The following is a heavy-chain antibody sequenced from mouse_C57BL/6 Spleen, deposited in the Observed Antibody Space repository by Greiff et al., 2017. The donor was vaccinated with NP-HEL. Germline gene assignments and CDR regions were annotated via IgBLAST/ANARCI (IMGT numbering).Heavy chain of an antibody. CDR2: ISSGSSTI. V-gene: IGHV5-17*01. J-gene: IGHJ1*03. CDR1: GFTFSDYG. D-gene: IGHD2-1*01. CDR3: ARPIYGSYSYFDV. Sequence: EVKLVESGGGLVKPGGSLKLSCAASGFTFSDYGMHWVRQAPEKGLEWVAYISSGSSTIYYADKVKGRFTISRDNAKSTPFLQMTSLRSEDTAMYYCARPIYGSYSYFDVWGTGTTVTVSS.